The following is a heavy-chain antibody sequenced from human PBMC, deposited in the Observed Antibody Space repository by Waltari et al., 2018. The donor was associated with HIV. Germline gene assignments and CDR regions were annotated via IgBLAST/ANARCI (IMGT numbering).Heavy chain of an antibody. CDR2: MSYDGDNK. CDR1: GFTFSNFA. D-gene: IGHD3-22*01. Sequence: QVQLVESGGGVVQPGRSLRLSCAASGFTFSNFAMHWVRQAPGKGRGVVAVMSYDGDNKDYADSGKGRFTSSRDNSKNTLYLQMNSRRVEDTAVYYCARGGYYYDISGYYHYWGQGTLVTVSS. CDR3: ARGGYYYDISGYYHY. V-gene: IGHV3-33*01. J-gene: IGHJ4*02.